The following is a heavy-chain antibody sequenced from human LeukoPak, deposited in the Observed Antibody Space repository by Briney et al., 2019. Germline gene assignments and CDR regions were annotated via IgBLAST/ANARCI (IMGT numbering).Heavy chain of an antibody. V-gene: IGHV3-23*01. D-gene: IGHD3-10*01. Sequence: GGSLRLSCAASGINFSDSEMNWVRQAPGKGLEWVSSISGTGANTHCADSARGRFTISRDYSKNTLYLRMSSLRAEDTAVYYCAKSSVRGVDSFDYWGQGTLVTVSS. CDR3: AKSSVRGVDSFDY. CDR2: ISGTGANT. CDR1: GINFSDSE. J-gene: IGHJ4*02.